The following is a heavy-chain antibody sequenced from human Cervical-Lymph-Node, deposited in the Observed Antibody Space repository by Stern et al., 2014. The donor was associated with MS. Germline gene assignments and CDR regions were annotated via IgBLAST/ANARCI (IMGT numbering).Heavy chain of an antibody. Sequence: QMQLVQSGAEVKKPGSSVKVSCKASGDSFSTYTISWVRQAPGQGLEWMGGIDPMFRTPNYAQKFQGIVTITADESTSTAYMKLSGLRSEDTATYFCARDQGGIAADWGQGTRVTVSS. CDR2: IDPMFRTP. D-gene: IGHD6-13*01. CDR3: ARDQGGIAAD. V-gene: IGHV1-69*01. J-gene: IGHJ4*02. CDR1: GDSFSTYT.